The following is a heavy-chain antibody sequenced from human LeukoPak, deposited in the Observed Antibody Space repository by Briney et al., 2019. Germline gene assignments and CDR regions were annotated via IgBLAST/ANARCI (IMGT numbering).Heavy chain of an antibody. CDR2: INPNSGGT. V-gene: IGHV1-2*02. J-gene: IGHJ4*02. CDR1: GYTFTDYY. Sequence: ASVKVSCTASGYTFTDYYMHWVRQAPGQGLEWMGWINPNSGGTNYAQRFQGRVTMARDTSISTAYMELSRLRSDDTAVYYCARDGPVVRWGQGTLVTVSS. CDR3: ARDGPVVR.